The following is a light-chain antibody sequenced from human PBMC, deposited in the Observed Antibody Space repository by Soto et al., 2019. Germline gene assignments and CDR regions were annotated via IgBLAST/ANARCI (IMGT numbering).Light chain of an antibody. CDR3: QQRGNWPPAIT. Sequence: EIVLTQSPATLSLSPGERATLSCRATQSVSSYLAWYQQKPGQALRLLIYDASNRTTGIPARFSGSGSGTDFTLTISSLEAEDFAVYYCQQRGNWPPAITFGQGTRLEIK. J-gene: IGKJ5*01. V-gene: IGKV3-11*01. CDR1: QSVSSY. CDR2: DAS.